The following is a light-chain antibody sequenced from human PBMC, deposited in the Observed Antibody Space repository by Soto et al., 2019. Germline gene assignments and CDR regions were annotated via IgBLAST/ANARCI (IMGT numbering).Light chain of an antibody. CDR2: LGS. V-gene: IGKV2-28*01. CDR1: QSLLYSNGYNY. CDR3: MQALQTPPT. Sequence: DIVMTQSPLSLPVTPGEPASISCXSGQSLLYSNGYNYLDWYLQKPGQSPHLLIYLGSNRASGVPDRFSGSGSDTDFTLKISRVEAEDVGVYYCMQALQTPPTFGQGTRLEI. J-gene: IGKJ5*01.